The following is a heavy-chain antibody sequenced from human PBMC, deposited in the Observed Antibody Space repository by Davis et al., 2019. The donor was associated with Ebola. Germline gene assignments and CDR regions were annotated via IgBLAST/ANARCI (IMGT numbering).Heavy chain of an antibody. Sequence: ASVTIPCKTSGYTFTGHYVHWVRQAPGQGLEWMGWIDPNSGDPNFEQKFQGRVTMTRDTSISTAYMELSRLTSDDTAVYYRVRTSRDGYNPFIDYWGQGTLVTVSS. D-gene: IGHD5-24*01. CDR2: IDPNSGDP. CDR3: VRTSRDGYNPFIDY. CDR1: GYTFTGHY. V-gene: IGHV1-2*02. J-gene: IGHJ4*02.